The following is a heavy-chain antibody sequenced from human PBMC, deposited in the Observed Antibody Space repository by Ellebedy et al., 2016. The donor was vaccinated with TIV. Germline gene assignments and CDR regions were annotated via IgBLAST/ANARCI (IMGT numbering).Heavy chain of an antibody. Sequence: PGGSLRLSCAASGFVFSSYTMWWVRQTPGKGLEWVAVTSFDGKNKHYADPVKGRFTISRDNSKNTRYLHMHSLRDEDTAVYYCARDPYSSGWSAIGYFDLWGQGALVTVSS. J-gene: IGHJ4*02. CDR1: GFVFSSYT. CDR2: TSFDGKNK. D-gene: IGHD6-19*01. V-gene: IGHV3-30*04. CDR3: ARDPYSSGWSAIGYFDL.